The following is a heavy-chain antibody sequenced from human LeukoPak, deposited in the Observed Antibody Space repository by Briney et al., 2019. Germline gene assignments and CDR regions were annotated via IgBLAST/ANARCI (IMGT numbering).Heavy chain of an antibody. J-gene: IGHJ6*03. Sequence: ASVKVSCKASGYTFTGYYMHWVRQAPGQGLEWMGWINPNSGGTNYAQKFQGRVTMTRDTSISTAYMELSRLRSDDTAVYYCARDGKDFWSGYYSGYYYYYMDVWGKGTTVTVSS. CDR3: ARDGKDFWSGYYSGYYYYYMDV. D-gene: IGHD3-3*01. V-gene: IGHV1-2*02. CDR2: INPNSGGT. CDR1: GYTFTGYY.